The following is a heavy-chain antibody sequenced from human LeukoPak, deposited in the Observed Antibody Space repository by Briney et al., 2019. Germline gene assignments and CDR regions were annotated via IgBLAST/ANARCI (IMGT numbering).Heavy chain of an antibody. J-gene: IGHJ4*02. CDR1: GFMFSTYS. D-gene: IGHD2-15*01. Sequence: GGSLRLSCAASGFMFSTYSMNWVRQAPGKGLGWVSSITSTSGYIYYADSVKGRFTISRDNAKNSLYLQMNSLRAEDMAVYYCARVAGGSHHFDYWGQGALVTVSS. V-gene: IGHV3-21*01. CDR3: ARVAGGSHHFDY. CDR2: ITSTSGYI.